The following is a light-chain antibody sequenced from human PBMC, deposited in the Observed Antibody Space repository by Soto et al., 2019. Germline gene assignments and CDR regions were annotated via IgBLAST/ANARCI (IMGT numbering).Light chain of an antibody. CDR1: SSDVGAYNY. Sequence: LTQPPSASGSPGQSVTISCTGTSSDVGAYNYLSWYQQHPGKAPKLMIYEVSKRPSGVPDRFSGSKSGNTASLTVSGLQAEDEADYYCSSYAGSNNYVFGTGTKVTVL. J-gene: IGLJ1*01. V-gene: IGLV2-8*01. CDR2: EVS. CDR3: SSYAGSNNYV.